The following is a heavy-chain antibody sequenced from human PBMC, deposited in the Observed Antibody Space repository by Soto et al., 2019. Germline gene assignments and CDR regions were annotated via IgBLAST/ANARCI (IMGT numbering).Heavy chain of an antibody. CDR1: GGSIASGGYS. V-gene: IGHV4-30-2*01. CDR2: IFPSGRT. J-gene: IGHJ5*02. D-gene: IGHD3-22*01. CDR3: ARTSFYYDSSGPDQESWFDP. Sequence: SETLSLTCTVSGGSIASGGYSWSWIRQPPGKGLEWIGYIFPSGRTSYSPSLKSRVTISVDWSKNHFSLKLTSLTAADTAVYYCARTSFYYDSSGPDQESWFDPWGQGTLVTV.